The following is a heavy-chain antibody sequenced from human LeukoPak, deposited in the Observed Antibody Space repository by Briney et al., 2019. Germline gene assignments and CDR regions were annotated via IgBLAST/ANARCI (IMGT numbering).Heavy chain of an antibody. D-gene: IGHD6-19*01. CDR2: IGTYNGNT. Sequence: ASVKVSCKASGYTFRNYGITWVRQAPGQGLEWMGSIGTYNGNTDYAQKFQGRVMMTADASTTTAHMEMRSLRSDYTAVYYCARGRMKRVPFTKVAGALDYWGQGTRVTVSS. CDR1: GYTFRNYG. V-gene: IGHV1-18*01. CDR3: ARGRMKRVPFTKVAGALDY. J-gene: IGHJ4*02.